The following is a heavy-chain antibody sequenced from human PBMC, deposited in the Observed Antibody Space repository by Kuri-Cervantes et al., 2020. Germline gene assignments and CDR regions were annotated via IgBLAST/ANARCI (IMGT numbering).Heavy chain of an antibody. CDR2: ISWNSGSI. CDR3: ARDNYDSSGYYYKDY. V-gene: IGHV3-9*01. J-gene: IGHJ4*02. D-gene: IGHD3-22*01. CDR1: GFTFDDYA. Sequence: SLKISCAASGFTFDDYAMHWVRQAPGKGLEWVSGISWNSGSIGYADSVKGRFTISRDNSKNTLYLQMNSLRAEDTAVYYCARDNYDSSGYYYKDYWGQGTLVTVSS.